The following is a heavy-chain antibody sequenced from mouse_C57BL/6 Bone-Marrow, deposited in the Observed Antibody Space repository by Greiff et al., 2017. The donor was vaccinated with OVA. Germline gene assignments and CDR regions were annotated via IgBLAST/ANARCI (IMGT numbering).Heavy chain of an antibody. CDR3: ARPQTAQAPFAY. D-gene: IGHD3-2*02. V-gene: IGHV5-6*01. CDR2: ISSGGSYT. J-gene: IGHJ3*01. Sequence: EVQVVESGGDLVKPGGSLKLSCAASGFTFSSYGMSWVRQTPDKRLEWVATISSGGSYTYYPDSVKGRFTISRDNAKNTLYLQMSSLKSEDTAMYYCARPQTAQAPFAYWGQGTLVTVSA. CDR1: GFTFSSYG.